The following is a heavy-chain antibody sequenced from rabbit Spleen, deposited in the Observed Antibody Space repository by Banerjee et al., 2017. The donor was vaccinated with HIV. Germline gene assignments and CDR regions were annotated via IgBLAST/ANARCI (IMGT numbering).Heavy chain of an antibody. D-gene: IGHD6-1*01. V-gene: IGHV1S47*01. CDR1: GFDFYNYG. CDR3: ARLSNGAFNL. CDR2: IDPIFGST. Sequence: QEQLVESGGGLVQPGGSLKLSCKASGFDFYNYGVTWVRQAPGKGLEWIGYIDPIFGSTYYASWVNGRFTVSSHNAQNTLYLQLNSLTAADTATYFCARLSNGAFNLWGQGTLVTVS. J-gene: IGHJ4*01.